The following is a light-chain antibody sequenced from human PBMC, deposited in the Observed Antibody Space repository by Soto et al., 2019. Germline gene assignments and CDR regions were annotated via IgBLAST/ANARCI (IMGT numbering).Light chain of an antibody. Sequence: QSALTQPASVSGSPGQSITISCTGTSADIGAFNYVSWYQHHPGKAPKLLIYDVSDRPSGVSTRFSDSKSANTASLTISGLQADDEGDYYCSSYSTTSALVFGGGTKVTVL. CDR2: DVS. CDR3: SSYSTTSALV. V-gene: IGLV2-14*03. CDR1: SADIGAFNY. J-gene: IGLJ2*01.